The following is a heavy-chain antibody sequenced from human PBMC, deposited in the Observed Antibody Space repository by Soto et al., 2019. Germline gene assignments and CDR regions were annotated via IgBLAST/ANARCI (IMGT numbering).Heavy chain of an antibody. Sequence: EVQLVESGGGLVQPGGSLRLSCAASGFTFSSYWMSWVRQAPGKGLEWVANVNQDGGEKFYVGSVKGRFTISRDNARNSLSLQMKSLRAEDTAGYYCARGRPVPYWGQGTLVTVSS. CDR2: VNQDGGEK. D-gene: IGHD3-10*01. V-gene: IGHV3-7*01. J-gene: IGHJ4*02. CDR3: ARGRPVPY. CDR1: GFTFSSYW.